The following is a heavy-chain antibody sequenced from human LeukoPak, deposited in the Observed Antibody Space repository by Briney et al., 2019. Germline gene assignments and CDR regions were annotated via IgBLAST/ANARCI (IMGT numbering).Heavy chain of an antibody. CDR2: IKQDESEK. D-gene: IGHD1-26*01. CDR1: GFTLSTYW. J-gene: IGHJ2*01. Sequence: GSLRLSCIASGFTLSTYWMTWVRQAPGKGLEWAANIKQDESEKNCVDSVKGRFTISRDNTRNSLYLQMNSLTVEDTAVYYCARTVGYWFFDLWGRGTLVTVSS. V-gene: IGHV3-7*01. CDR3: ARTVGYWFFDL.